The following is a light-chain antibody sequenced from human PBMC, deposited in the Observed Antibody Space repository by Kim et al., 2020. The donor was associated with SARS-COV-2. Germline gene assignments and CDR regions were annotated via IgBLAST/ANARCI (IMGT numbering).Light chain of an antibody. CDR3: QVWNSGVV. V-gene: IGLV3-21*04. CDR1: TPASFS. CDR2: HGP. J-gene: IGLJ2*01. Sequence: SVPPGKTARITFVGDTPASFSVQWYQQKAGPPPMVVISHGPDRPSGIPERFSGSTSGNTATLTISRVEAGDEADYYCQVWNSGVVFGGVTQLTVL.